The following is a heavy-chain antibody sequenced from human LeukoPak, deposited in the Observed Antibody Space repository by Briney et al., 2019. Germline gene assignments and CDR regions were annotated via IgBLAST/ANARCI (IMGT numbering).Heavy chain of an antibody. V-gene: IGHV4-59*08. CDR2: IYYSGST. CDR3: ARGGPPYCSGGSCPVDY. D-gene: IGHD2-15*01. CDR1: GGSISSYY. Sequence: SETLSLTCTVSGGSISSYYWSWIRQPPGKGLEWIGHIYYSGSTNYNPSLKSRVTISVDTSKNQFSLKLSSVTAADTAVYYCARGGPPYCSGGSCPVDYWGQGTLVTVSS. J-gene: IGHJ4*02.